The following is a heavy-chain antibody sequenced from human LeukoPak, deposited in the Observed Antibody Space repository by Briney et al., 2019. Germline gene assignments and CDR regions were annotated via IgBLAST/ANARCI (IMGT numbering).Heavy chain of an antibody. CDR2: MNPNSGNT. J-gene: IGHJ4*02. CDR1: EYTFSTYV. V-gene: IGHV1-8*01. CDR3: ARASTLRRVDY. Sequence: ASVKVSGTASEYTFSTYVINWVRQASGQGLEWMGWMNPNSGNTGYAQTFQGRVTMTRTTSISTAYIELSSLKYQDRAFYYCARASTLRRVDYWGQGTLVAVSS. D-gene: IGHD2-15*01.